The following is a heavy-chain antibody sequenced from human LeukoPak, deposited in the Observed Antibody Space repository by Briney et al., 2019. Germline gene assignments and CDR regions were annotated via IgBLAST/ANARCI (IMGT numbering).Heavy chain of an antibody. J-gene: IGHJ4*02. V-gene: IGHV5-51*01. D-gene: IGHD6-6*01. CDR3: ARPSDRSFWYIDY. CDR2: IYPGDSDT. Sequence: GESLKISCQGSATSFTNYWIGLLRLMPGKGLEWMGIIYPGDSDTRYSPSFQGQVTISADKSISTAYLQWSSLKATDTAMYYCARPSDRSFWYIDYWGQGTLVTVSS. CDR1: ATSFTNYW.